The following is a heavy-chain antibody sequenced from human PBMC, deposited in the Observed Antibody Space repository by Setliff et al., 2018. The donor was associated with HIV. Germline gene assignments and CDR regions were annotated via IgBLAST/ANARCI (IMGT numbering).Heavy chain of an antibody. J-gene: IGHJ4*02. CDR3: DY. CDR1: GFTFSSYS. CDR2: ISSSGGYI. V-gene: IGHV3-21*01. D-gene: IGHD6-19*01. Sequence: PGGSLRLSCAASGFTFSSYSMNWVRQAPGKGLEWVSSISSSGGYIYYADSVKGRFTIFRDNAKKSVYYCAKDPTTGAVAVYYFDYWGQGTLVTVSS.